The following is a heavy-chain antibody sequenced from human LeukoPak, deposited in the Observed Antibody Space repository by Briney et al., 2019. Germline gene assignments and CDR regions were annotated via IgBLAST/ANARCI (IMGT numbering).Heavy chain of an antibody. CDR2: IYSGGST. Sequence: GGSLRLSCAVSGFTVSGDYMSWVRRAPGKGLEWVSVIYSGGSTYYADSVKGRFTISRDNSKNMLYLEMNSLRAEDTAVYYCARHDWFDPWGQGTLVTVSS. V-gene: IGHV3-53*01. CDR1: GFTVSGDY. D-gene: IGHD3-3*01. J-gene: IGHJ5*02. CDR3: ARHDWFDP.